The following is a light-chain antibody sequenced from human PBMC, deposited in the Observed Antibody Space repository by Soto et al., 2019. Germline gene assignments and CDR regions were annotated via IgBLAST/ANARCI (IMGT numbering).Light chain of an antibody. V-gene: IGKV3-20*01. CDR3: QHYVTSLTT. CDR1: QSVSSN. Sequence: EIVMTQSPATLSVSPGESATLSCRASQSVSSNLAWYQQKPGQAPRLLIFGASIRVKGIPDRFIGSGSGTDFTLTISRLEPEDFAVYYCQHYVTSLTTFGQGTKVEVK. J-gene: IGKJ1*01. CDR2: GAS.